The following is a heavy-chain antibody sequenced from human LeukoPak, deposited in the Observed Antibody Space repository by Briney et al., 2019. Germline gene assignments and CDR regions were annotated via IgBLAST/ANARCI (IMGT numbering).Heavy chain of an antibody. J-gene: IGHJ4*02. CDR1: GFSFSTST. D-gene: IGHD1-14*01. CDR3: VRGDNRDY. Sequence: GGTLRLSCAASGFSFSTSTMNWVRQAPGKGLEWISSIGKTSRDMYYADSVRGRFTISRDNAKNSLFLLMNSLRVEDTSVYYCVRGDNRDYWGQGTLVTVSS. V-gene: IGHV3-21*01. CDR2: IGKTSRDM.